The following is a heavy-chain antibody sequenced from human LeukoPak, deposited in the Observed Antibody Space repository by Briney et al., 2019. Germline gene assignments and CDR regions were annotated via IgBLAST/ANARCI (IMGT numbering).Heavy chain of an antibody. Sequence: GGSLRLSCAASGFTFSSYEMNWVRQAPGKGLEWVSYISSSGSNIYYADSVKGRFTISRDNAKNSLYLQMNSLRAEDTAVYYCARPDDYSGSYFDYWGQGPLVTVSS. J-gene: IGHJ4*02. D-gene: IGHD1-26*01. V-gene: IGHV3-48*03. CDR3: ARPDDYSGSYFDY. CDR1: GFTFSSYE. CDR2: ISSSGSNI.